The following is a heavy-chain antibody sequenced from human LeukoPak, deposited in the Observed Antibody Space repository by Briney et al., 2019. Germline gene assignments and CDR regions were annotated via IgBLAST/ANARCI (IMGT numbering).Heavy chain of an antibody. V-gene: IGHV3-30*03. CDR1: GFTFSTYG. D-gene: IGHD3-22*01. Sequence: GGSLRLSCAASGFTFSTYGMHWVRQAPGKGLEWVTLISYDGSNKYYADSVKGRFTISRDNSKNTLYLQMNSLRPEDTAVYYCARGGPSRDYYDSSSYYPNAFDIWGQGTMVTVSS. CDR2: ISYDGSNK. J-gene: IGHJ3*02. CDR3: ARGGPSRDYYDSSSYYPNAFDI.